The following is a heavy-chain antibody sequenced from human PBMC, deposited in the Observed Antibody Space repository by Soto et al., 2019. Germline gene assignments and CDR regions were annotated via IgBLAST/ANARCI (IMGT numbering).Heavy chain of an antibody. CDR3: ARMIGYCSGGTCYSGNFDY. CDR2: VYYSGSM. D-gene: IGHD2-15*01. V-gene: IGHV4-39*01. CDR1: GVSISSSGYY. J-gene: IGHJ4*02. Sequence: PSETLSLTCYVSGVSISSSGYYWGWIRQPPGKGLEWIGNVYYSGSMYYNPSLKSRVTISVDTSKNQFSLKLSSVTAADTAVYYCARMIGYCSGGTCYSGNFDYWGQGTPVTVSS.